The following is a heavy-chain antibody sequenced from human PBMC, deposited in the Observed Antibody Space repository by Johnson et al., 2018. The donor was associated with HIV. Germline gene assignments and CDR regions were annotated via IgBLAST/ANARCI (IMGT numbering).Heavy chain of an antibody. V-gene: IGHV3-64*01. CDR1: GFTFSSYA. CDR2: ISSNGGST. CDR3: ARVRGGTGHGAFDI. Sequence: MLLVESGGGVVQPGGSLRLSCAASGFTFSSYAMHWVRQAPGKGLEYVSAISSNGGSTYYANSVKGRFTISRDNSKNTLYLQMNSLRTEDTAVYYCARVRGGTGHGAFDIWGQGTMVTVSS. J-gene: IGHJ3*02.